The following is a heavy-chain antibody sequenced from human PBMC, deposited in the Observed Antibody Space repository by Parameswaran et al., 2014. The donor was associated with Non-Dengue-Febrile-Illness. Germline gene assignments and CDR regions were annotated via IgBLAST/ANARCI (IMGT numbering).Heavy chain of an antibody. CDR3: AREKYCSGGTCNVFDM. CDR2: IDSGGTYA. J-gene: IGHJ3*02. Sequence: RWIRQPPGKGLQWISNIDSGGTYAEYADSVKGRFTVSRDNAKNSVYLQLNSLRVEDTAVYYCAREKYCSGGTCNVFDMWGQGTPVTVSS. V-gene: IGHV3-11*05. D-gene: IGHD2-15*01.